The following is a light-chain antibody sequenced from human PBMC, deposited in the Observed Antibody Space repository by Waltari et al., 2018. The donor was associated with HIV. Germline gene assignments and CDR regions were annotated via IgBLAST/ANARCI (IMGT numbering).Light chain of an antibody. CDR2: DVT. Sequence: QSILTQPPSVSAAPGEQVTISCSGSTSNIGKNLISWYQQVPGRAPQLVIYDVTELTAAVPARFSASKAGTSATLGITGLQTGDEANYCCGTWDSTLSVVVVGGGTKVTVL. J-gene: IGLJ2*01. CDR1: TSNIGKNL. V-gene: IGLV1-51*01. CDR3: GTWDSTLSVVV.